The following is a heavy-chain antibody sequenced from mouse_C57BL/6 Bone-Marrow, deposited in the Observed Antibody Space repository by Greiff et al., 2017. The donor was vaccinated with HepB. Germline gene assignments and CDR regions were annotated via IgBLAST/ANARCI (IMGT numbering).Heavy chain of an antibody. J-gene: IGHJ4*01. CDR2: ISSGGDYI. CDR1: GFTFSSYA. CDR3: TREGYDYDWPY. V-gene: IGHV5-9-1*02. D-gene: IGHD2-4*01. Sequence: EVQGVESGEGLVKPGGSLKLSCAASGFTFSSYAMSWVRQTPEKRLEWVAYISSGGDYIYYADTVKGRFTISRDNARNTLYLQMSSLKSEDTAMYYCTREGYDYDWPYWGQGTSVTVSS.